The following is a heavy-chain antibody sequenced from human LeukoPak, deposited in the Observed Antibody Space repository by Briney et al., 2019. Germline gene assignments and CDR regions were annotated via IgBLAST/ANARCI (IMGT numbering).Heavy chain of an antibody. CDR1: GGSFSGYY. V-gene: IGHV4-34*01. D-gene: IGHD3-10*01. Sequence: SPSETLSLTCAVYGGSFSGYYWSWIRQPPGKGLEWIGEINHSGSTNYNPSLKSRVTISVDTSKNQFSLKLSSVTAADTAVYYCARAQITMVRGVTNWFDPWGQGTLVTVSS. CDR3: ARAQITMVRGVTNWFDP. J-gene: IGHJ5*02. CDR2: INHSGST.